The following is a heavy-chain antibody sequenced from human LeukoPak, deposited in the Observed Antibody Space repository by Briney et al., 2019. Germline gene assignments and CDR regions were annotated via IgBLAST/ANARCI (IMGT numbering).Heavy chain of an antibody. V-gene: IGHV3-64*02. CDR3: ARWGSTSCYDY. D-gene: IGHD2-2*01. J-gene: IGHJ4*02. CDR1: GFTFSTYA. CDR2: ISTNGDST. Sequence: SGGSLRLSCAASGFTFSTYAMHWVRQAPGKGLEYVSAISTNGDSTYYADSVKGRFTISRDNSKNTLFLQMGSLRADDMAVYYCARWGSTSCYDYWGQRTLVTVSS.